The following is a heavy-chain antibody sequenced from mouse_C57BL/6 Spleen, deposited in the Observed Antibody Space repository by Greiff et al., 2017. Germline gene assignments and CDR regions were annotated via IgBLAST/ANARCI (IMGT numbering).Heavy chain of an antibody. D-gene: IGHD2-4*01. CDR1: GYTFTSYW. CDR3: STLYYDYDPTYYFDD. V-gene: IGHV1-64*01. Sequence: QVQLQQPGAELVKPGASVKLSCKASGYTFTSYWMHWVKQRPGQGLEWIGMIHPNSGSTNYNEKFKSKATLTVDNSSSPSYMQLSSLTSEDSAFYYCSTLYYDYDPTYYFDDWGQGTTLTVSS. CDR2: IHPNSGST. J-gene: IGHJ2*01.